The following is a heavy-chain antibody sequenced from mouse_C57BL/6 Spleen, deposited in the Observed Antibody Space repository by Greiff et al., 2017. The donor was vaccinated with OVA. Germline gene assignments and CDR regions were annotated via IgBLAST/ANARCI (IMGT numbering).Heavy chain of an antibody. J-gene: IGHJ4*01. CDR1: GYAFTNYL. V-gene: IGHV1-54*01. CDR2: INPGSGGT. CDR3: ARYGNYVDYAMDY. D-gene: IGHD2-1*01. Sequence: VQLQESGAELVRPGTSVKVSCKASGYAFTNYLIEWVKQRPGQGLEWIGVINPGSGGTNYNEKFKGKATLTADKSSSTAYMQLSSLTSEDSAVYFCARYGNYVDYAMDYWGQGTSVTVSS.